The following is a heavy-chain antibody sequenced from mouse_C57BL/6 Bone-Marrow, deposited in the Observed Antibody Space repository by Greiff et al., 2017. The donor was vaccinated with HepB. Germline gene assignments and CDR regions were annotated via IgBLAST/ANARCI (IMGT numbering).Heavy chain of an antibody. CDR2: ISYSGST. CDR3: ARSPYYYGSSPYYFDY. CDR1: GYSITSDY. D-gene: IGHD1-1*01. J-gene: IGHJ2*01. Sequence: ESGPGLAKPSQTLSLTCSVTGYSITSDYWNWIRKFPGNKLEYMGYISYSGSTYYNPSLKSRISITRDTSKNQYYLQLNSVTTEDTATYYCARSPYYYGSSPYYFDYWGQGTTLTVSS. V-gene: IGHV3-8*01.